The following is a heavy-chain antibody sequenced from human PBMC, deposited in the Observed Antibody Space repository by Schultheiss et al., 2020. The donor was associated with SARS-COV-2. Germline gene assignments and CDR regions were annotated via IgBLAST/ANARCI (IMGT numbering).Heavy chain of an antibody. Sequence: GGSLRLSCAASGFTVSSTNMTCVRQAPGKGLKWVSSISATGGSKYYADSVKGRFTISRDNAKNTLYLQMNDLRAEDTAVYYCATVPYISGWTAEFDYWGQGTLVTVSS. CDR1: GFTVSSTN. V-gene: IGHV3-23*01. CDR3: ATVPYISGWTAEFDY. D-gene: IGHD6-19*01. CDR2: ISATGGSK. J-gene: IGHJ4*02.